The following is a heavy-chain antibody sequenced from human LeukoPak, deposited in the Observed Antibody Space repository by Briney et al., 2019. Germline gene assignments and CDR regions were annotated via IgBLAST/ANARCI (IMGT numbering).Heavy chain of an antibody. CDR2: IYYSGST. J-gene: IGHJ2*01. CDR3: ARHKVHDFGGSDWYFDL. V-gene: IGHV4-39*01. D-gene: IGHD4-23*01. Sequence: SETLSLTCTVSGGSISSSSYFWGWIRQPPEKGLEWIGSIYYSGSTYYNPSLKSRVTISVDTSKNQFSLKLSSVTAADTAVYYCARHKVHDFGGSDWYFDLWGRGTLVTVSS. CDR1: GGSISSSSYF.